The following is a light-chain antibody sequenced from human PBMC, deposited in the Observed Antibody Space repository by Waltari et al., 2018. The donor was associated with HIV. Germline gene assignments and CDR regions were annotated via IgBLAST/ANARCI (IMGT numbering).Light chain of an antibody. Sequence: DIVMTQSPDSLVVSLGERATINCKSSQSVLYSSNNKNYLAWYQQKPGQPPKWLIYWESTRESGVPDRFSGSWSGTDFTLTISSLQAEDVAVYYCQQYYSTPPWTFGQGTKVEI. CDR1: QSVLYSSNNKNY. J-gene: IGKJ1*01. V-gene: IGKV4-1*01. CDR2: WES. CDR3: QQYYSTPPWT.